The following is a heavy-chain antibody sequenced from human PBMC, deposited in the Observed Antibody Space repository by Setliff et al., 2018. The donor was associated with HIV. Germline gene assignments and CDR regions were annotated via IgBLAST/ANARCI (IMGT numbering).Heavy chain of an antibody. CDR1: GYTFTNHW. CDR2: IYPGDSDV. J-gene: IGHJ4*02. D-gene: IGHD2-15*01. Sequence: GESLKISCQASGYTFTNHWIGWVRQMPGEGLEWMAIIYPGDSDVRYNPSFQGQVTVSVDKYINTAYLQWSSLKASDTATYYCAREHRLCSGERCVLPDYWGQGTLVTVSS. V-gene: IGHV5-51*01. CDR3: AREHRLCSGERCVLPDY.